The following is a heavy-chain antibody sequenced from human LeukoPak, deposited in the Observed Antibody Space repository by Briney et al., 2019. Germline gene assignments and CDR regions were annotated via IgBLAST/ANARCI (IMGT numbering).Heavy chain of an antibody. Sequence: ASVKVSCKASGYTFPGYYMHWVRQAPGQGLEWMGWINPNSGGTNYAQKFQGRVTMTRDTSISTAYMELSRLRSDDTAVYYCARTASITIFGVPFPGYWGQGTLVTVSS. CDR3: ARTASITIFGVPFPGY. CDR1: GYTFPGYY. J-gene: IGHJ4*02. CDR2: INPNSGGT. D-gene: IGHD3-3*01. V-gene: IGHV1-2*02.